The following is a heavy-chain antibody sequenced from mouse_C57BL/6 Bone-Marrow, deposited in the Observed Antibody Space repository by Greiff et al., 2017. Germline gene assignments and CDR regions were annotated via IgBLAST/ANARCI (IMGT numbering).Heavy chain of an antibody. Sequence: QVQLQQSGAELMKPGASVKLSCKATGYTFTGYWIEWVKQRPGNGLEWIGEILPGSGSTNHNEKFKGKATFTADTSSNTAYMQLSSLTTEDSDIYDFAREALPDAMDYGGRGTSVTVSS. CDR2: ILPGSGST. CDR3: AREALPDAMDY. J-gene: IGHJ4*01. CDR1: GYTFTGYW. V-gene: IGHV1-9*01. D-gene: IGHD1-1*01.